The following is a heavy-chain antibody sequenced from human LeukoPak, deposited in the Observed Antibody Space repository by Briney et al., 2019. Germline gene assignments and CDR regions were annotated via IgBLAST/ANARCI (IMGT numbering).Heavy chain of an antibody. CDR3: ARESLAYYYYYYGMDV. Sequence: ASVKLSCTASGYTFTSYGISWVRQAPGQGLEWMGWISAYNGNTNYAQKLQGRVTMTTDTSTSTAYMELRSLRSDDTAVYYCARESLAYYYYYYGMDVWGQGTTVTVSS. J-gene: IGHJ6*02. CDR1: GYTFTSYG. CDR2: ISAYNGNT. V-gene: IGHV1-18*01.